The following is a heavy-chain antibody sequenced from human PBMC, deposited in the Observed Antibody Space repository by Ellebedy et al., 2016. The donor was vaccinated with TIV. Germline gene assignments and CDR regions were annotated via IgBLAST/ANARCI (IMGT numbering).Heavy chain of an antibody. CDR1: GGSFSGYY. CDR3: ARAYSNAWYFDL. D-gene: IGHD2-15*01. V-gene: IGHV4-34*01. Sequence: MPSETLSLTCAVYGGSFSGYYWSWIRQPPGKGLEWIGEINHSGSTNYNPSLKSRVTISVDMSKNQFSLKLSSVTAADTAVYYCARAYSNAWYFDLWGRGTLVTVSS. J-gene: IGHJ2*01. CDR2: INHSGST.